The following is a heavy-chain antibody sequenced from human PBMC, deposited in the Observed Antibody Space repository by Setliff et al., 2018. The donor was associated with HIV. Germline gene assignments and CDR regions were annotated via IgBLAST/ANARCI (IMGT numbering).Heavy chain of an antibody. CDR1: GYSISSDYY. CDR3: ARHWLSQDLVSGNYRSHYYFDY. D-gene: IGHD3-16*02. CDR2: IYYSGST. Sequence: PSETLSLTCAVSGYSISSDYYWGWIRQPPGKGLEWIGSIYYSGSTPYSPSLKSRVTMSVATSKNQFFLKLTSVTAADTSVYYCARHWLSQDLVSGNYRSHYYFDYWGQGMLVTVSS. J-gene: IGHJ4*02. V-gene: IGHV4-38-2*01.